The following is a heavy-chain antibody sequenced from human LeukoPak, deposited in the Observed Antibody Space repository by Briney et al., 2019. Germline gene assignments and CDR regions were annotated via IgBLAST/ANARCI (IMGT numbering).Heavy chain of an antibody. CDR2: VKQDGSEK. Sequence: GGSLRLSCAASGFTFSSYWMSWVRQAPGKGLEWVANVKQDGSEKYYVDSVKGRFTISRDNAKNSLYLQMSSLRAEDTAVYYCARIRQRGTKYYFDYWGQGTLVSVSS. CDR1: GFTFSSYW. CDR3: ARIRQRGTKYYFDY. V-gene: IGHV3-7*01. J-gene: IGHJ4*02. D-gene: IGHD1-7*01.